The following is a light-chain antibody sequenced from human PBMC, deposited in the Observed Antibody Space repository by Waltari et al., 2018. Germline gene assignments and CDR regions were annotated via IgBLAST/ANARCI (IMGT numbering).Light chain of an antibody. CDR3: QQRRNWPIT. Sequence: SCSATQNIRNSLAWYQQKPGQAPRLLIFDASNRATGIPARFSGTGPGTDFTLTISSLEPEDFAVYYCQQRRNWPITFGQGTRLDIK. J-gene: IGKJ5*01. V-gene: IGKV3D-11*02. CDR2: DAS. CDR1: QNIRNS.